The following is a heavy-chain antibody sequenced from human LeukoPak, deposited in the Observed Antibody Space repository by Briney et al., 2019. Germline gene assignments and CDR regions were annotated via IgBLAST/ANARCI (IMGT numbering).Heavy chain of an antibody. CDR3: AAVASNYYYYMDV. V-gene: IGHV1-69*06. D-gene: IGHD4-23*01. CDR1: GANFNNYA. CDR2: IIPLFGTV. J-gene: IGHJ6*03. Sequence: SVKVSCKASGANFNNYAISWVRQAPGQGLEWMGGIIPLFGTVNYAQTFQGRVTITADKSASTAYMELNSLRSEDTAVYYCAAVASNYYYYMDVWGKGTTVTVSS.